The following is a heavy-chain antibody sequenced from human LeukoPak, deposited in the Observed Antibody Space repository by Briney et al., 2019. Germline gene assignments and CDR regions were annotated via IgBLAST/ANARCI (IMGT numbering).Heavy chain of an antibody. V-gene: IGHV1-2*02. Sequence: ASVKVSCKASGYTFSGYYMHRVRQAPGQGLEWMGWINPNSGATNYAQKFQGRVTMTRETSISTAYMELSRLRSDDTAVYYCARAQGLDYYYYYLDVWGKGTTVTVSS. J-gene: IGHJ6*03. CDR3: ARAQGLDYYYYYLDV. CDR1: GYTFSGYY. CDR2: INPNSGAT.